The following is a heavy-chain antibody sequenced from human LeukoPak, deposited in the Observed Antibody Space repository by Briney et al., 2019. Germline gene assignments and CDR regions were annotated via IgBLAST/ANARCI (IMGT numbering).Heavy chain of an antibody. Sequence: ASVKVSCKASGYTFTSYYMHWVRQAPGQGLEWMGIINPSGGSTSYAQKFQGRVTMTRDTSTSTVYMELSSLRSEDTAVYYCARWREDYYDSSGYRSRGYFDYWGQGTLVTVSS. D-gene: IGHD3-22*01. CDR3: ARWREDYYDSSGYRSRGYFDY. J-gene: IGHJ4*02. CDR1: GYTFTSYY. CDR2: INPSGGST. V-gene: IGHV1-46*01.